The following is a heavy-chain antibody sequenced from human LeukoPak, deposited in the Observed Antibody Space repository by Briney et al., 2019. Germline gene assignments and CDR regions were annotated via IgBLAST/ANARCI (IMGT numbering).Heavy chain of an antibody. CDR1: GFTFSSYG. CDR3: ATLGYCSSPSCYLYY. D-gene: IGHD2-2*01. J-gene: IGHJ4*02. V-gene: IGHV3-23*01. CDR2: ISGHGSGDST. Sequence: GGSLRLSCAASGFTFSSYGMSWVRQAPGKGLEWVSSISGHGSGDSTYYADSVKGRFTISRDNSKNTLSLQMNSLRAEDTAVYXCATLGYCSSPSCYLYYWGQGTLVTVSS.